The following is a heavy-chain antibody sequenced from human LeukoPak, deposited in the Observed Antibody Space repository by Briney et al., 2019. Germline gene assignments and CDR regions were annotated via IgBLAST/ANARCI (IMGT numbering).Heavy chain of an antibody. J-gene: IGHJ4*02. CDR3: ARAERTVADTGIDY. V-gene: IGHV1-8*01. CDR2: MKPNSGNT. CDR1: GYTFTSCD. D-gene: IGHD6-19*01. Sequence: ASVKVSCKASGYTFTSCDINWVRQATGQGLEWMGWMKPNSGNTGYAQKFQGRVTMTRNTSISTAYMELSSLRSEDTAVYYCARAERTVADTGIDYWGQGTLVTVSS.